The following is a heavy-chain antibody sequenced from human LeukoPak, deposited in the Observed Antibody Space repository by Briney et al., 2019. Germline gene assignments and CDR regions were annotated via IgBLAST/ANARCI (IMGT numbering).Heavy chain of an antibody. V-gene: IGHV1-2*02. CDR3: VRDPREPANDLDY. CDR1: GYSFTAHY. CDR2: IDCGAGDT. J-gene: IGHJ4*01. D-gene: IGHD1-1*01. Sequence: ASVKVSCKTSGYSFTAHYIHWVRQAPGQALQWLAYIDCGAGDTNYAQSFQGRVTVTRDKSINTAYLELSSLTFDDTAIYYCVRDPREPANDLDYWGRGTLVTVSS.